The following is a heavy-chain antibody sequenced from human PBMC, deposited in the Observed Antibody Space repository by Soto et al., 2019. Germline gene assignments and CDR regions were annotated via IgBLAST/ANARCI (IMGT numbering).Heavy chain of an antibody. CDR2: INTDGSST. Sequence: EVQLVESGGGLVQPGGSLRLSCAASGLTFSSYWMHWVRQASGKGLVWVSRINTDGSSTTYADSVKGRFTISRDNTKNTLYLQMNSLRVEDTAVYYCARASGSNIHFDYWGQGTLVTVSS. CDR1: GLTFSSYW. CDR3: ARASGSNIHFDY. J-gene: IGHJ4*02. D-gene: IGHD1-26*01. V-gene: IGHV3-74*01.